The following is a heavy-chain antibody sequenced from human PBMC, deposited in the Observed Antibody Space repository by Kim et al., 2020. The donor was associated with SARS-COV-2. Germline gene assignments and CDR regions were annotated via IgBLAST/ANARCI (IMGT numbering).Heavy chain of an antibody. D-gene: IGHD2-15*01. CDR1: GFTFSSNY. J-gene: IGHJ4*02. V-gene: IGHV3-53*04. Sequence: GGSLRLSCAASGFTFSSNYMSWVRQAPGKGLEWVAGIYSDGSTKYSDSLQSRFTITRHNTTNTLYLQMNSLMAEDTAVYYCARGYCSGGSCYFFDYWGQGTLVTVSS. CDR2: IYSDGST. CDR3: ARGYCSGGSCYFFDY.